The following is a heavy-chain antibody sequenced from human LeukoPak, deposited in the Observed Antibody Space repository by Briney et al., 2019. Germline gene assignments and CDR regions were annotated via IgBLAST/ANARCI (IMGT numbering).Heavy chain of an antibody. Sequence: ASVKVSCKASGGTSDSHAISWVRQAPGQGLEWMGAIIPMFGTANYAQKFQGRVAIIADKSTSTAYVELSSLRSEDTAVYYCASAQNNHGYVYYGMDVWGKGTTVTVSS. CDR2: IIPMFGTA. CDR3: ASAQNNHGYVYYGMDV. CDR1: GGTSDSHA. J-gene: IGHJ6*04. V-gene: IGHV1-69*06. D-gene: IGHD5-12*01.